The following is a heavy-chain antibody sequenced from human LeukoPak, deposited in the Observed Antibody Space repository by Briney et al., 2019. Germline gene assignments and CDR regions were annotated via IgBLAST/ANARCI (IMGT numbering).Heavy chain of an antibody. CDR2: IRSKANSYAT. V-gene: IGHV3-73*01. CDR3: TRQHYCSGGSCYPDFDY. D-gene: IGHD2-15*01. Sequence: HPGGSLRLSCAASGFTFSGSAMHWVRQASGKGLEWVGRIRSKANSYATAYAASVKGRFTISRDDSKNTAYLQMNSLKTEDTAVYYCTRQHYCSGGSCYPDFDYWGQGTLVTVSS. J-gene: IGHJ4*02. CDR1: GFTFSGSA.